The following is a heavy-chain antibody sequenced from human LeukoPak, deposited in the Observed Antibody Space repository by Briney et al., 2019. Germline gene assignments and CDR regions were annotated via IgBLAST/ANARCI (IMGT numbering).Heavy chain of an antibody. CDR1: GGSINSYY. J-gene: IGHJ4*02. CDR3: ARPLEMATIGGGLDY. D-gene: IGHD5-24*01. V-gene: IGHV4-59*01. Sequence: SETLSLTCTVSGGSINSYYWTWIRQPPGRGLEWLGYIYYSGSTYYNPSLKSRVTMSLDKSKSQFSLKLNSVTAADTAVYYCARPLEMATIGGGLDYWGRGTLVTVSS. CDR2: IYYSGST.